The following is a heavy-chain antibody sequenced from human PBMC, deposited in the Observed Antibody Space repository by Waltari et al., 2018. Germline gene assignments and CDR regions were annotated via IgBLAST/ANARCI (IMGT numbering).Heavy chain of an antibody. CDR3: ARDGYSGHLDP. D-gene: IGHD5-12*01. J-gene: IGHJ5*02. CDR1: GFSFNSFA. V-gene: IGHV3-30*07. CDR2: IAYDGSKK. Sequence: QAQLVESGGGAVQPGRSLSLSCSASGFSFNSFALHWVRQAPGKGPEGLAVIAYDGSKKFDAESVKGRFTISRDKSKNVVYLQVDSLRPEDTAVYYCARDGYSGHLDPWGQGTLVTVSS.